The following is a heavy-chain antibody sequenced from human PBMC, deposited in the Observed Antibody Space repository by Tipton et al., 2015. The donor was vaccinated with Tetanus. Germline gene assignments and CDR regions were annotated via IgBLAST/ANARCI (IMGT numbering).Heavy chain of an antibody. CDR2: INSDGSSI. Sequence: SLRLSCAVSGFSFSDYWMHWVRQAPGKGLMWVARINSDGSSISCADSVKGRFTISRDNAKNTVFLQMVSLRAEDTAVYYCARALVVAGTGGFDPWGQGTLVTVSS. J-gene: IGHJ5*02. D-gene: IGHD6-19*01. CDR3: ARALVVAGTGGFDP. V-gene: IGHV3-74*01. CDR1: GFSFSDYW.